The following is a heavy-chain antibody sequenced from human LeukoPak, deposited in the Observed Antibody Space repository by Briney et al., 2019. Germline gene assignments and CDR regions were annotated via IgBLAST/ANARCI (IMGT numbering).Heavy chain of an antibody. CDR1: GFTFNNYG. Sequence: TGGSLRLSCAASGFTFNNYGMHWVRQAPGKGLQWVALISYDGSNKYYADSMKGRFTISRDNSKNTVYLYINSLRAEDTAVYYCARGGLWFGEFDYWGQGTLVTVSS. CDR2: ISYDGSNK. D-gene: IGHD3-10*01. CDR3: ARGGLWFGEFDY. V-gene: IGHV3-30*03. J-gene: IGHJ4*02.